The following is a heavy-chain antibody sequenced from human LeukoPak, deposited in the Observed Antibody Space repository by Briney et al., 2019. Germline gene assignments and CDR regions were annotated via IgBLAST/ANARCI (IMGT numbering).Heavy chain of an antibody. J-gene: IGHJ1*01. Sequence: SETLSLTCTVSGGYISSSSYYWDWIRQPSGRGPEWIGSIYYSGSTYYNPSLKSRVTIFLDTSKNQFSLKLASVTAADTAVYYCARRRYYDSTGYLDWGQGTLVTISS. D-gene: IGHD3-22*01. CDR3: ARRRYYDSTGYLD. CDR2: IYYSGST. V-gene: IGHV4-39*01. CDR1: GGYISSSSYY.